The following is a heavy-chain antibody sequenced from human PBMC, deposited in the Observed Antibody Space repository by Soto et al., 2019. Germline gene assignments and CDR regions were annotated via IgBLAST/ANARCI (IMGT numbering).Heavy chain of an antibody. CDR1: GFTFSSYA. CDR3: AKDLTTVTTRTGMDV. J-gene: IGHJ6*02. Sequence: RLSCAASGFTFSSYAMSWVRQAAGKGLEWVSAIRGRGGSTYYADSVKGRFTISRDNSKNTLYLQMNSLRAEDTAEYYCAKDLTTVTTRTGMDVWGQGPTVTVS. CDR2: IRGRGGST. D-gene: IGHD4-17*01. V-gene: IGHV3-23*01.